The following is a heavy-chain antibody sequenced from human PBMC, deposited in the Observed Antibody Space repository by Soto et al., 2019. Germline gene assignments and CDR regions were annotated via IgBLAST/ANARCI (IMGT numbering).Heavy chain of an antibody. V-gene: IGHV1-18*01. CDR1: GYTFTNYG. Sequence: ASVKVSCKASGYTFTNYGISWVRQAPGQGLEWMGWISGYNGNTNYAQKLQGRVTMTTDTSTSTAYMELRSLRSDDTAVYYCERNHHPEYTFDYWGQGTLVTVS. CDR2: ISGYNGNT. J-gene: IGHJ4*02. D-gene: IGHD5-18*01. CDR3: ERNHHPEYTFDY.